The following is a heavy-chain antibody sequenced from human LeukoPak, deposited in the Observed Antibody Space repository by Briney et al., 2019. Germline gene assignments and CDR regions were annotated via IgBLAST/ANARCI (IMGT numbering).Heavy chain of an antibody. V-gene: IGHV4-4*02. J-gene: IGHJ4*02. D-gene: IGHD3-10*01. CDR2: MHHDGSA. CDR1: GGSITTRNF. Sequence: SGTLSLTCAVSGGSITTRNFWSWVRQPPGKGLEWIAEMHHDGSANYNPSLKSRVSMSVDKSKNHSSLRLTSVTAADTAVYYCAREGLGETYFEYWGRGILVTVSS. CDR3: AREGLGETYFEY.